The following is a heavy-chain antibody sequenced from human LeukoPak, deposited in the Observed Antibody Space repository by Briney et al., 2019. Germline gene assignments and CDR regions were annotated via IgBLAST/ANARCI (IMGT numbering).Heavy chain of an antibody. CDR1: GGSISGGKDF. CDR2: IYYTGST. CDR3: ARRGITYSTSFFDS. V-gene: IGHV4-39*01. D-gene: IGHD6-13*01. Sequence: SETLSLTRAVSGGSISGGKDFWGWIRQSPGKGLEWIGSIYYTGSTYYNPSLKSRVTISVDTSKSEFSLMVHSVTAADTAMYYCARRGITYSTSFFDSWGQGTLVTVAS. J-gene: IGHJ4*02.